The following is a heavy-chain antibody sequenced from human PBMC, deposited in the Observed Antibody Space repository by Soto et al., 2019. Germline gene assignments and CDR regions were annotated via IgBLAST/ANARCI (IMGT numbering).Heavy chain of an antibody. CDR1: GFTFSSYG. J-gene: IGHJ4*02. CDR3: AKDGGSSGSGGVGY. Sequence: GGSLRLSCAASGFTFSSYGMHWVRQAPGKGLEWVAVISYDGSNKYYADSVKGRFTISRANSKNTLYLQMNGLRAEDTAVYYCAKDGGSSGSGGVGYWGQGTLVTVSS. D-gene: IGHD6-19*01. V-gene: IGHV3-30*18. CDR2: ISYDGSNK.